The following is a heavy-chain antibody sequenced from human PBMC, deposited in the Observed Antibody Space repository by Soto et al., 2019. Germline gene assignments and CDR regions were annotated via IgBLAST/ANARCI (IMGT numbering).Heavy chain of an antibody. CDR1: GGSFSGHS. CDR2: INHSGRV. V-gene: IGHV4-34*01. D-gene: IGHD3-22*01. Sequence: SDTLALTCAVYGGSFSGHSWTCIRQSPGKGLEWIGDINHSGRVNYSPSLKSRVTISLDTSKNQFSLTLSAVTAADTAMYYCSTRAYDTNGYYRFDPWGQGTLVTAYS. CDR3: STRAYDTNGYYRFDP. J-gene: IGHJ5*01.